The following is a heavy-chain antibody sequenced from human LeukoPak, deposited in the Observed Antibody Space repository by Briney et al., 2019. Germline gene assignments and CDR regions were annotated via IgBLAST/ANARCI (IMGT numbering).Heavy chain of an antibody. J-gene: IGHJ4*02. D-gene: IGHD1-1*01. V-gene: IGHV1-2*04. CDR2: INPNSGGT. CDR3: ARSSPGYHFDY. Sequence: ASVTVSCTASGYTFTGYYMHWVRQAPGQGLEWMGWINPNSGGTKYAQKFQGWVTITRDTSISTAYMELSRLRSDDTAAYYCARSSPGYHFDYWGQGTLVTVSS. CDR1: GYTFTGYY.